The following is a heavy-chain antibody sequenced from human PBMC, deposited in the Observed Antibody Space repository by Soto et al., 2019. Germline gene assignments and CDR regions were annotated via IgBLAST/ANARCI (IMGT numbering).Heavy chain of an antibody. D-gene: IGHD3-3*01. CDR3: AKDEWEWHYDFWSGYLLGY. CDR2: ISYDGSNK. CDR1: GFTFSSYG. J-gene: IGHJ4*02. Sequence: GGSLRLSCAASGFTFSSYGMHWVRQAPGKGLEWVAVISYDGSNKYYADSVKGRFTISRDNSKNTLYLQMNSLRAEDTAVYYCAKDEWEWHYDFWSGYLLGYWGQGTLVTVSS. V-gene: IGHV3-30*18.